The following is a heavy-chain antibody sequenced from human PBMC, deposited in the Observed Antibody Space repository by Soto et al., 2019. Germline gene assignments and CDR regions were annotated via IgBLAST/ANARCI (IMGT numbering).Heavy chain of an antibody. J-gene: IGHJ4*02. D-gene: IGHD1-26*01. CDR2: IYFDGITT. V-gene: IGHV3-74*01. Sequence: GGSLRLSCTASDFTFNSHWMPWVRQAPGKGLVWVSRIYFDGITTNYADSVKGRLTVSRDNAKNTVYLHVNTLRDEDTAVYYCARGGAMGVDYWGQGTMVTVSS. CDR3: ARGGAMGVDY. CDR1: DFTFNSHW.